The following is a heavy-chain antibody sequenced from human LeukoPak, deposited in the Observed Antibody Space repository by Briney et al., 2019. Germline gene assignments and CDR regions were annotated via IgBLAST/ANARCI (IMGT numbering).Heavy chain of an antibody. CDR1: GYTFAGSW. Sequence: GESLKISCKGSGYTFAGSWIGWVRQMPGEGLEWMGIIYPGDSDTTYSPSFQGQVTISADKSFSTAYLQWSSLKASDTAIYYCARLGGDTYYFGSASYPNWYFDLWGRGTLVTVSS. V-gene: IGHV5-51*01. CDR3: ARLGGDTYYFGSASYPNWYFDL. CDR2: IYPGDSDT. J-gene: IGHJ2*01. D-gene: IGHD3-10*01.